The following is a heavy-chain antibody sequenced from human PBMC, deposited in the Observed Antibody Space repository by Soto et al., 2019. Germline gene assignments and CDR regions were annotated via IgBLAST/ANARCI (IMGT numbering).Heavy chain of an antibody. CDR2: ISGSGVNT. CDR1: GFTFYTHA. D-gene: IGHD2-2*01. V-gene: IGHV3-23*01. J-gene: IGHJ6*02. CDR3: ARDPNIVLVPAALRSYYYYYGMDV. Sequence: PGGSLRLSCAASGFTFYTHAMSWVRQVPGQGLEWVSSISGSGVNTFYAGSVKGRFTISRDNSQNTLYLQMNSLRAEDTAVYYCARDPNIVLVPAALRSYYYYYGMDVWGQGTTVTVSS.